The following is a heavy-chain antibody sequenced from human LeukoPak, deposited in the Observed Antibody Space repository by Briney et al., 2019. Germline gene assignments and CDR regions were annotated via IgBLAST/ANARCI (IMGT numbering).Heavy chain of an antibody. CDR1: GFTSTNYA. CDR2: IPYDGSDK. Sequence: PGGSLRLSCAASGFTSTNYAMHWVRQAPGKGLEWVAFIPYDGSDKYYADSVKGRFTISRDNSKNTLSLQMNSLRADDTAVYYCAKDWSASSGWFLDYWGQGTLVTVSS. V-gene: IGHV3-30*02. D-gene: IGHD6-19*01. J-gene: IGHJ4*02. CDR3: AKDWSASSGWFLDY.